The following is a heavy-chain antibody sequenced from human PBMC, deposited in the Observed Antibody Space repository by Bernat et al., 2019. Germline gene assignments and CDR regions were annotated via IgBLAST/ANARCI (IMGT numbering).Heavy chain of an antibody. V-gene: IGHV3-9*01. Sequence: EVQLVESGGGLVQPGRSLRLSCAASGFTFDDYAMHWVRQAPGKGLEWVSGISWNSGSIGYADSVKGRFTISRDNAKNSLYLQMNSLRAEDTALYYCATDKAYRGYYYGMDVWGQGTTVTVSS. CDR2: ISWNSGSI. J-gene: IGHJ6*02. CDR1: GFTFDDYA. D-gene: IGHD1-26*01. CDR3: ATDKAYRGYYYGMDV.